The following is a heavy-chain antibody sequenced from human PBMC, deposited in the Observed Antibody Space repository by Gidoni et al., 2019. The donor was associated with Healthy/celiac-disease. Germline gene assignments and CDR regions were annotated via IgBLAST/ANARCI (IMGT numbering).Heavy chain of an antibody. CDR3: AAPRGVGSGEFDY. J-gene: IGHJ4*02. V-gene: IGHV1-24*01. CDR1: GYTLTELP. CDR2: FDPEDEET. Sequence: VQLVQSGAAVKKPGASVTVSCKASGYTLTELPMHWVRQAPGKGLEWMGGFDPEDEETIYAQKCRGRVTMTEDTSTDTAYMELSSLRSEDTAVYYCAAPRGVGSGEFDYWGQGTLVTVSS. D-gene: IGHD6-19*01.